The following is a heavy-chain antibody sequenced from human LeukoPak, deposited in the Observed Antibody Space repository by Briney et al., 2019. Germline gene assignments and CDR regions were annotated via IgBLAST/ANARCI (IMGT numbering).Heavy chain of an antibody. CDR3: ARYGTM. Sequence: GGSLRLSCAASGFTFSSYGMHWVRQAPDKGLEGVAYIRYDGSNKYYADSVKGRFTISRDNSKNTLYLQMNSLRAEDTAVYYCARYGTMWGQGTLVTVSS. J-gene: IGHJ4*02. CDR1: GFTFSSYG. V-gene: IGHV3-30*02. D-gene: IGHD4/OR15-4a*01. CDR2: IRYDGSNK.